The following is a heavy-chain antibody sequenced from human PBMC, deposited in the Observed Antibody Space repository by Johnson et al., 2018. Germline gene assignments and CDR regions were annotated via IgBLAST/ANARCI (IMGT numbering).Heavy chain of an antibody. J-gene: IGHJ6*02. CDR3: AKDREQRVLLFVMDV. D-gene: IGHD6-6*01. CDR2: VGSMT. CDR1: GFTFSNYA. V-gene: IGHV3-23*01. Sequence: VQLQESGGGLVQXGGSXRLXCTASGFTFSNYAMCWVRQAPGKGLEWVAAVGSMTYYAHSVTGRFTISRYNSKNTVFLQMNSLRAEDTAVYYCAKDREQRVLLFVMDVWGQGTTVTVSS.